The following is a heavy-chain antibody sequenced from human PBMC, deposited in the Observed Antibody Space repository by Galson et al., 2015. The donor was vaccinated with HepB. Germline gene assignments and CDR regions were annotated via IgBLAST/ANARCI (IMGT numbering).Heavy chain of an antibody. V-gene: IGHV1-8*01. Sequence: SVKVSCKASGYTFTSYDINWVRQATGQGLEWMGWMNPNSGNTGYAQKFQGRVTMTRNTSISTAYMELSSLRSEDTAVYYCARSYSSGWYTEFDYWGQGTLVTVSS. J-gene: IGHJ4*02. CDR2: MNPNSGNT. CDR1: GYTFTSYD. CDR3: ARSYSSGWYTEFDY. D-gene: IGHD6-19*01.